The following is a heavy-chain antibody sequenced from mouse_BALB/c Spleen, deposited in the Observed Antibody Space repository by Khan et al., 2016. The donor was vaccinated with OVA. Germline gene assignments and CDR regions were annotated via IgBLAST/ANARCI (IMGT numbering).Heavy chain of an antibody. CDR1: GYSFTTYY. CDR2: IDPFNGGN. Sequence: EVQLQESGPELMKPGASVKISCKASGYSFTTYYMHWVKQSHGKSLEWIGYIDPFNGGNDYNQNFKGKATFTVDKSSSTAYMHLSSLTSEDSAVYYCARGTFDYWGQGTLVTVSA. J-gene: IGHJ3*01. V-gene: IGHV1-34*01. D-gene: IGHD3-3*01. CDR3: ARGTFDY.